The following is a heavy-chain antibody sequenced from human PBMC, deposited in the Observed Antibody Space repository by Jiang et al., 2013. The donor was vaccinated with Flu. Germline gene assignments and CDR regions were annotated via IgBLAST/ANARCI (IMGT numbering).Heavy chain of an antibody. CDR1: GGSFSGYY. D-gene: IGHD3-22*01. Sequence: LLKPSETLSLTCAVYGGSFSGYYWSWIRQPPGKGLEWIGEINHSGSTNYNPSLKSRVTISVDTSKNQFSLKLSSVTAADTAVYYCARGVTMIVVVIPPFFDYWGQGTLVTVSS. CDR3: ARGVTMIVVVIPPFFDY. V-gene: IGHV4-34*01. CDR2: INHSGST. J-gene: IGHJ4*02.